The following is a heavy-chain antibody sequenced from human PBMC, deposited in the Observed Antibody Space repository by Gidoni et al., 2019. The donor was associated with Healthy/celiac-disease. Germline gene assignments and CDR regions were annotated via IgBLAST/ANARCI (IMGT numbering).Heavy chain of an antibody. D-gene: IGHD4-17*01. Sequence: EVQLVESGGGLVKPGGSLRLSCAASGFTFSSYSMNWVRQAPGKGLEWVSSISSSSSYIYYADSVKGRFTISRDNAKNSLYLQMNSLRAEDTAVYYCARDPTVTGAFDIWGQGTMVTVSS. CDR3: ARDPTVTGAFDI. V-gene: IGHV3-21*01. CDR2: ISSSSSYI. J-gene: IGHJ3*02. CDR1: GFTFSSYS.